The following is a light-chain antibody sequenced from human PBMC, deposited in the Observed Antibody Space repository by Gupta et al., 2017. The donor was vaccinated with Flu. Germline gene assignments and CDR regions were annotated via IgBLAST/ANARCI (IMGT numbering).Light chain of an antibody. CDR2: GAS. Sequence: GTLSLSPGERATLSCRASQSISSNFLAWYQQKPGQAPRLLIYGASSSATGIPDRFSGSGSGTDFTLTISRLEPEDFAVYYCQQSGSSPWTFGQGTKVEVK. J-gene: IGKJ1*01. V-gene: IGKV3-20*01. CDR3: QQSGSSPWT. CDR1: QSISSNF.